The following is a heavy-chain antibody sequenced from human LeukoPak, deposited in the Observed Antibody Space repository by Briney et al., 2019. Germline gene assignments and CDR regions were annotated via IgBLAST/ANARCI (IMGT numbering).Heavy chain of an antibody. CDR3: ARVYGGNSDWFDP. CDR2: IYYSGST. CDR1: GGSISSYY. Sequence: PSETLSLTCTVSGGSISSYYWSWIRQPPGKGLEWIGYIYYSGSTNYNPSLKSRVTISVDTSKNQFSLKPSSVTAADTAVYYCARVYGGNSDWFDPWGEGTLVTVSS. J-gene: IGHJ5*02. V-gene: IGHV4-59*01. D-gene: IGHD4-23*01.